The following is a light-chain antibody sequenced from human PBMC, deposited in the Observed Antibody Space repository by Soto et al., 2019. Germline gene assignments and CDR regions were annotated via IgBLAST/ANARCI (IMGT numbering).Light chain of an antibody. J-gene: IGKJ5*01. Sequence: IAMTQSPDTLYVSPGERHTLSCRASQSVRSNLAWYQHKPGQAPRLLIYDGSTRALGIPARFSGSESGTEFTLTISSLQSEDFAVYFCQQYDDWPITFGQGSRLEI. CDR2: DGS. V-gene: IGKV3-15*01. CDR3: QQYDDWPIT. CDR1: QSVRSN.